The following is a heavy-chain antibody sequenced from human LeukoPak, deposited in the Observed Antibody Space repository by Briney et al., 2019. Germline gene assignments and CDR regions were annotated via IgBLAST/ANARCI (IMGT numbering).Heavy chain of an antibody. Sequence: ASVKVSCKASGYTFTSYDINWVRQATGQGLEWMGWMTPNSGNTGYAQKFQGRVTMTRNTSISTAYMELSSLRSEDTAVYYCARNYGYRNCFDPWGQGTLVTVSS. CDR1: GYTFTSYD. V-gene: IGHV1-8*01. J-gene: IGHJ5*02. CDR2: MTPNSGNT. D-gene: IGHD4-17*01. CDR3: ARNYGYRNCFDP.